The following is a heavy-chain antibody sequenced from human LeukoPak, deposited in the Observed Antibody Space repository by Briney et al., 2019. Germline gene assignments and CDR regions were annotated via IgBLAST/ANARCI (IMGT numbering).Heavy chain of an antibody. D-gene: IGHD3-10*01. J-gene: IGHJ4*02. CDR2: IKQDGSDK. V-gene: IGHV3-7*01. CDR1: GFSFSSYW. Sequence: GGSLRLSCAASGFSFSSYWMSWVRQAPGKGLEWVANIKQDGSDKYSVDSVKGRFTISRDNAKNSLYLQMNSLRAEDTAVYYCAKDRVYGSGSYPTIFDYWGQGTLVTVSS. CDR3: AKDRVYGSGSYPTIFDY.